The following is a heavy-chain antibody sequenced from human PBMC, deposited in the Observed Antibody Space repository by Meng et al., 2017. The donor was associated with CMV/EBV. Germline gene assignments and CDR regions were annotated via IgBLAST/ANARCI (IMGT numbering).Heavy chain of an antibody. Sequence: GSLRLSCTGSGYSFTSYWIGWVRQMPGKGLEWMGIIYPGDSDTSYRPSFKGQVTISADKSISTAYLQWSSLKASDTAMYYCARAVVPAAITHFDYWGQGTLVTVSS. CDR2: IYPGDSDT. CDR3: ARAVVPAAITHFDY. CDR1: GYSFTSYW. D-gene: IGHD2-2*02. J-gene: IGHJ4*02. V-gene: IGHV5-51*01.